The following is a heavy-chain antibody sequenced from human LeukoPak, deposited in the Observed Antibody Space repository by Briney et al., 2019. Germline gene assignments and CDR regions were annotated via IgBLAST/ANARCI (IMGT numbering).Heavy chain of an antibody. V-gene: IGHV3-7*02. D-gene: IGHD6-6*01. CDR2: INQDGSEK. Sequence: PGGSLRLSCAASGFTFSNYWMTWVRQAPGKGLEWVANINQDGSEKYYVDSVKGRFTISRDNAKNSLYLQVISLRAEDTAVYYCARGPSIAARYDAFDIWGQGTMVTVSS. J-gene: IGHJ3*02. CDR3: ARGPSIAARYDAFDI. CDR1: GFTFSNYW.